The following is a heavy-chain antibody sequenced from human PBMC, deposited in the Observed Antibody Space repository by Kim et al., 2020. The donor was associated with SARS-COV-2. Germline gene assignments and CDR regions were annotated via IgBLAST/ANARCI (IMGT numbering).Heavy chain of an antibody. CDR3: AREGLELGWFDP. D-gene: IGHD1-7*01. Sequence: YADSVKGRLTISSDNSKNTLYLPMNSLRAEDTAVYYCAREGLELGWFDPWGQGTLVTVSS. V-gene: IGHV3-33*01. J-gene: IGHJ5*02.